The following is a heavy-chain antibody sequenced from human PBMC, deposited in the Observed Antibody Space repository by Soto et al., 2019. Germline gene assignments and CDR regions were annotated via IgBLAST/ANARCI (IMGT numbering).Heavy chain of an antibody. V-gene: IGHV3-7*01. Sequence: EVQLVESGGGLVQPGGSLRLSCAASGFTFSSYWMTWLRQAPGKGLEWVANINPDGSAKYYVDSVKGRFTISRDNAKNSLYMQMNSLRVEDTAVDYCAAPPTGNVDFNRWGQGALVTVSS. CDR3: AAPPTGNVDFNR. CDR2: INPDGSAK. J-gene: IGHJ1*01. CDR1: GFTFSSYW. D-gene: IGHD2-8*02.